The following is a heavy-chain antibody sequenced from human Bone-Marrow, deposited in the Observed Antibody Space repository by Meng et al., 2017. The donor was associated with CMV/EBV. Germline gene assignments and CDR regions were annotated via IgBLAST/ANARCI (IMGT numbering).Heavy chain of an antibody. D-gene: IGHD3-3*02. CDR1: GFTFSSYA. J-gene: IGHJ4*02. Sequence: GESLKISCAASGFTFSSYAMSWVRQAPGKGLEWVSAISGSGGSTYYADSVKGRFTISRDNSKNTLYLQMNSLRAEDTAVYYCAKRELFWSGYHDYWGQGTLVNGSS. CDR3: AKRELFWSGYHDY. V-gene: IGHV3-23*01. CDR2: ISGSGGST.